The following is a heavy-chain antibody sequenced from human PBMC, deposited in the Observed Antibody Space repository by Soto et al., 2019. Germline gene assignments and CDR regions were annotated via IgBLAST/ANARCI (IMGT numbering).Heavy chain of an antibody. CDR1: GGSISGSSHF. V-gene: IGHV4-39*01. CDR3: ARHPPSTFEPRLEYSGMDV. D-gene: IGHD3-16*01. Sequence: SETLSLTCTVFGGSISGSSHFWGWIRQPPGKGLEWIGSIYYSGTTYYYPSLKSRVTISVDTSKNQFSLRLRSVTAADTAVYYCARHPPSTFEPRLEYSGMDVWGQGTTVTVSS. CDR2: IYYSGTT. J-gene: IGHJ6*02.